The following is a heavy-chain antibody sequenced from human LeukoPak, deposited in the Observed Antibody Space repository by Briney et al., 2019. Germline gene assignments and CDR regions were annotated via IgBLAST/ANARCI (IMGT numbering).Heavy chain of an antibody. J-gene: IGHJ4*02. CDR2: IYHSGST. Sequence: SQTLSLTCTVSGGSISSGGYYWSWIRQPPGKGLEWIGYIYHSGSTYYNPSLKSRVTISVDRSKNQFSLKLSSVTAADTAVYYCVRLGYSSSSSLFDYWGQGTLVTVSS. CDR3: VRLGYSSSSSLFDY. CDR1: GGSISSGGYY. D-gene: IGHD6-6*01. V-gene: IGHV4-30-2*01.